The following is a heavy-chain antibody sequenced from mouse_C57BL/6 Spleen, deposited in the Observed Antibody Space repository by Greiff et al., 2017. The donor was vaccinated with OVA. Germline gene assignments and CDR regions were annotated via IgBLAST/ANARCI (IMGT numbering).Heavy chain of an antibody. CDR2: ISYDGSN. CDR1: GYSITSGYY. J-gene: IGHJ1*03. D-gene: IGHD2-3*01. CDR3: AREGGYDGYYVGYFDV. V-gene: IGHV3-6*01. Sequence: VQLKESGPGLVKPSQSLSLTCSVTGYSITSGYYWNWIRQFPGNKLEWMGYISYDGSNNYNPSLKNRISITRDTSKNQFFLKLNSVTTEDTATYYCAREGGYDGYYVGYFDVWGTGTTVTVSS.